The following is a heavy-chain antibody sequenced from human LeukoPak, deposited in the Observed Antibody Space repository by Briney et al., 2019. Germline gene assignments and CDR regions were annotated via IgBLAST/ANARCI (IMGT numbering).Heavy chain of an antibody. CDR1: GGSISSYY. J-gene: IGHJ4*02. D-gene: IGHD6-19*01. CDR3: ARDSSSGWFDY. V-gene: IGHV4-59*01. CDR2: IYYSGST. Sequence: PSETLSLTCTVSGGSISSYYWSWIRQPPGKGLEWIGYIYYSGSTNYNPSLKSRVTISVGTSKNQFSLKLSSVTAADTAVYYCARDSSSGWFDYWGQGTLVTVSS.